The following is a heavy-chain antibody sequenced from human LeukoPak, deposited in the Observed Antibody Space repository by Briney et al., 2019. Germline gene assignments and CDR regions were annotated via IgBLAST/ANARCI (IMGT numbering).Heavy chain of an antibody. CDR3: AKNGRILDV. Sequence: GGSRRPSSPASATTFNTHGMSWVRQAPGRVPEWDSSIGANTDDTYYAESVKGRFTISRDRSKNTIYLQMSGLRAEDTAVYDCAKNGRILDVRGQGTTVTVSS. J-gene: IGHJ6*02. CDR2: IGANTDDT. D-gene: IGHD2-8*01. CDR1: ATTFNTHG. V-gene: IGHV3-23*01.